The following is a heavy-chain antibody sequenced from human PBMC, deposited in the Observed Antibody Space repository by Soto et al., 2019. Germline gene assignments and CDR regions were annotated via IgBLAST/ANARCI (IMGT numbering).Heavy chain of an antibody. J-gene: IGHJ5*02. D-gene: IGHD3-16*01. CDR1: GYTVTGNY. CDR2: IHPHSGAT. CDR3: VREGLGPTSGGFDP. V-gene: IGHV1-2*04. Sequence: QVQLGQSGAEVKKPGASVKVSCEATGYTVTGNYRHWVRQAPGKGLEWMGWIHPHSGATKYAQKFQGWVTMTRDTSISTAYLDLSSLTSNDTAVYYCVREGLGPTSGGFDPWGQGTLVTVSS.